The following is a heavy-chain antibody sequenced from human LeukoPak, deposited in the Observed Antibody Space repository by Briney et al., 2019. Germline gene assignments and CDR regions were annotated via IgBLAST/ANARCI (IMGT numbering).Heavy chain of an antibody. CDR3: ARDRSISGVVTIDF. J-gene: IGHJ4*02. D-gene: IGHD3-3*01. V-gene: IGHV3-7*01. CDR1: GFTFSKSW. CDR2: IKPDGSET. Sequence: PGGSLRLSCAASGFTFSKSWMTWARQAPGKGLEWVANIKPDGSETYYVDSVMGRFTISRDNAKNSVYLQMNSLRAEDTAVYYCARDRSISGVVTIDFWGQGTLVTVSS.